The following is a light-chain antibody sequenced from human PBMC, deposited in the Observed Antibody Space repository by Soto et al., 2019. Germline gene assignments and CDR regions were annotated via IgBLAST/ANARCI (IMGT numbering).Light chain of an antibody. Sequence: SQPAGESVSISEAGAISCTRTISDVGDYYYVSWYQQHPGKAPKVLIYDVSDRPSGVSDRFSGSKSGNTASLTISGLQAEDEADYYCISYISSNTPYVFGTRTKFTVL. CDR2: DVS. CDR1: ISDVGDYYY. J-gene: IGLJ1*01. CDR3: ISYISSNTPYV. V-gene: IGLV2-14*01.